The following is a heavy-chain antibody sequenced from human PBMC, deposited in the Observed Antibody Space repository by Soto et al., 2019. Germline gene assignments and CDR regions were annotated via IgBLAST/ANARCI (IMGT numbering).Heavy chain of an antibody. D-gene: IGHD3-10*01. Sequence: EAQLVESGGGLVKPGGSLRLSCAASGFTFSSSDMNWVRQAPGKGLEWVSSISYSSSYIYYADSLKGRFTISRDNAKNSLYLQMNSRRAEDTVGYYCRRDGGSVHFDYWGQGTLGTVSS. V-gene: IGHV3-21*01. CDR1: GFTFSSSD. CDR2: ISYSSSYI. J-gene: IGHJ4*02. CDR3: RRDGGSVHFDY.